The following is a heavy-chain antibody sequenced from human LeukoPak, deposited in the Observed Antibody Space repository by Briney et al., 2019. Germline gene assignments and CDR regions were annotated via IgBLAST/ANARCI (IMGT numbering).Heavy chain of an antibody. CDR2: ISSSSSYI. Sequence: PGGSLRLSCAASGFTFSSYSMNWVRQAPGKGLEWVSSISSSSSYIYYADSVKGRFTISRDNAKNSLYLQMNSLRAEDTAVYYCARDPVGAHGPGAFDIWGQGTMVTVSS. CDR3: ARDPVGAHGPGAFDI. CDR1: GFTFSSYS. J-gene: IGHJ3*02. D-gene: IGHD1-26*01. V-gene: IGHV3-21*01.